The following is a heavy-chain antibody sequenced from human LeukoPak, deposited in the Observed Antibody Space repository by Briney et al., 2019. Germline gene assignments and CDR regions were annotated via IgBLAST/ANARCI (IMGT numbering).Heavy chain of an antibody. Sequence: PGGSLRLSCAASGVTFSSYGMRWVRQAPGKGLEWVADISYDGSNKYYADSVKGRFTISRDNSKNTLYLQMNSLRAEDTAVYYCAKDRAGSTSITIFGVVMQDDAFDIWGQGTMVTVSS. CDR1: GVTFSSYG. J-gene: IGHJ3*02. D-gene: IGHD3-3*01. V-gene: IGHV3-30*18. CDR3: AKDRAGSTSITIFGVVMQDDAFDI. CDR2: ISYDGSNK.